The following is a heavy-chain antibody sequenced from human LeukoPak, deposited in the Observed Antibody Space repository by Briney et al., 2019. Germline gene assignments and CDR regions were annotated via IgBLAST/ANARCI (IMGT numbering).Heavy chain of an antibody. V-gene: IGHV4-61*01. D-gene: IGHD7-27*01. CDR3: ARDNWGSLDY. CDR2: SSNSGCT. J-gene: IGHJ4*02. CDR1: GVSVSSGSHP. Sequence: SETLSLTCTVSGVSVSSGSHPWSWIRQPPGTGLEWIGYSSNSGCTNCNPSLKSRVTISVDTSKNQFSLKLTSVTAADTAVYYCARDNWGSLDYWGQGILVTVSS.